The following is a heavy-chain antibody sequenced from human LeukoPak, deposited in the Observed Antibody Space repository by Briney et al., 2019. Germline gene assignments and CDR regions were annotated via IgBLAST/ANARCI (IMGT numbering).Heavy chain of an antibody. CDR1: AYTFSSYL. CDR2: INPSGGST. D-gene: IGHD1-1*01. J-gene: IGHJ4*02. Sequence: ASVKVSCKASAYTFSSYLIHWVRQAPGQGLDWMGIINPSGGSTSYAQKFQGRVTMTRDTSTSTVYMELSSLRSEDTAVYYCARALDYYFDYWGQGTLVTVSS. V-gene: IGHV1-46*01. CDR3: ARALDYYFDY.